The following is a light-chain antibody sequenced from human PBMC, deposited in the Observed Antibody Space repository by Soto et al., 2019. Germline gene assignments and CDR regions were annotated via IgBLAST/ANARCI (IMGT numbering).Light chain of an antibody. CDR1: QGISSY. CDR3: QQLNSYLPLT. J-gene: IGKJ4*01. Sequence: AIRMTQSPSSLSASTGDRVTITCRASQGISSYLAWYQQKPGKAPKLLIYAASTLQSGVPSRFSGSGSGTDFTLTISCLQSEDFATYYCQQLNSYLPLTFGGGTRVEIK. CDR2: AAS. V-gene: IGKV1-8*01.